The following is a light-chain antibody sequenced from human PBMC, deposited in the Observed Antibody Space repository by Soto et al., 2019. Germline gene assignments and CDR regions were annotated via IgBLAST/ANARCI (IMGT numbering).Light chain of an antibody. V-gene: IGKV3-15*01. CDR1: QSISSD. Sequence: EIVMTQSPATLSVSPGERATLSCRASQSISSDLAWYQQKPGQAPSLLIYAASTRATGIPARFGGSGSGTAFTLTIRSLQSEDFAVYYCQQYYRSWTFGQGTKVEIK. CDR2: AAS. CDR3: QQYYRSWT. J-gene: IGKJ1*01.